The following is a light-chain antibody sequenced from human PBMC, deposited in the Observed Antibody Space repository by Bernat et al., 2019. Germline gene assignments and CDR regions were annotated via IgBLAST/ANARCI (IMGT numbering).Light chain of an antibody. CDR2: NIH. CDR3: QSYDTSLNVV. V-gene: IGLV1-40*01. J-gene: IGLJ2*01. CDR1: NSNIGAGYD. Sequence: MLTQPASVSEAPGQTVTISCTGTNSNIGAGYDVHWYQQLPGTAPRVIIFNIHNRPSGVPDRFSGSRSGSSASLAITGLQPEDEADYYCQSYDTSLNVVFGGGTKVTVL.